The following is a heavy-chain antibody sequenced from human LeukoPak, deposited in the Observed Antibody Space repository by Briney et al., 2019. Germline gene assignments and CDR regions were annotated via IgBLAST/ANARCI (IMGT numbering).Heavy chain of an antibody. CDR3: AKVRPVTPIAVVPEYFDY. V-gene: IGHV3-23*01. CDR2: ISGNGGST. CDR1: GFTFSDYA. J-gene: IGHJ4*02. D-gene: IGHD3-22*01. Sequence: PGGSLRLSCAASGFTFSDYAITWVRQAPGKGLEWVSHISGNGGSTSYADSVRGRFTVSRDNSKNMLYLQMNSLRVDDTAVYYCAKVRPVTPIAVVPEYFDYWGQGTLVAVSS.